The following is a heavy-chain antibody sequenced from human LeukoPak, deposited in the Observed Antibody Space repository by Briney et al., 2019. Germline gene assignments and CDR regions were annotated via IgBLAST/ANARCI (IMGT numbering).Heavy chain of an antibody. CDR3: AKGTTGT. CDR1: GFTFTPYT. CDR2: ISRDGNTI. Sequence: GGSLRLSCAATGFTFTPYTMNWFRQPPGKGLEWVSYISRDGNTIYYADSVKGRFTISRDIAKKSLFPQMDSLRVEDTAMYYCAKGTTGTWGQGTLVTVSS. D-gene: IGHD2-8*02. V-gene: IGHV3-48*01. J-gene: IGHJ5*02.